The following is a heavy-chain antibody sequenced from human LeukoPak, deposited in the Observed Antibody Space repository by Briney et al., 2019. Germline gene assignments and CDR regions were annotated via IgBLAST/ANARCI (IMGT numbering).Heavy chain of an antibody. J-gene: IGHJ4*02. CDR2: ISSSSSTI. CDR3: ARRRKDSSGYYYTRAFEFDY. V-gene: IGHV3-48*01. CDR1: GFTFSSYA. D-gene: IGHD3-22*01. Sequence: GGSLRLSCAASGFTFSSYAMSWVRQTPGKGLEWVSYISSSSSTIYYADSVKGRFTISRDNAKNSLYLQMSSLRAEDTAVYYCARRRKDSSGYYYTRAFEFDYWGQGTLVTVSS.